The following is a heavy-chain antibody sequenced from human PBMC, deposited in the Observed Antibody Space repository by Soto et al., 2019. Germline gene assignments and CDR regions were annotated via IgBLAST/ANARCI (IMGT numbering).Heavy chain of an antibody. V-gene: IGHV1-2*04. CDR2: INPNSGGT. CDR3: ARAGYSYEGPPFDY. CDR1: GYTLTVNY. J-gene: IGHJ4*02. Sequence: ASVKVSCKASGYTLTVNYIHWVRLAPGQGLEWMGWINPNSGGTKYAQKFQGWVTMTRDTSINTAYMELNRLKSDDTAVYYCARAGYSYEGPPFDYWGLGTLVTVSS. D-gene: IGHD5-18*01.